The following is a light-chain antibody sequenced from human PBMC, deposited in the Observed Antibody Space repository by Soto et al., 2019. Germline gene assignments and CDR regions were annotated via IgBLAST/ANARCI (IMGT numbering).Light chain of an antibody. Sequence: EIVLTQSPGTLSLSPGERATLSCRASQSVSSSYLAWYQQKPGQAHRLLIYGASSRATGIPDRFSGSGSRTXXXXXXXXXXXXXXXVYXCXQYASSPLTFGGGTKVEIK. J-gene: IGKJ4*01. CDR3: XQYASSPLT. CDR1: QSVSSSY. V-gene: IGKV3-20*01. CDR2: GAS.